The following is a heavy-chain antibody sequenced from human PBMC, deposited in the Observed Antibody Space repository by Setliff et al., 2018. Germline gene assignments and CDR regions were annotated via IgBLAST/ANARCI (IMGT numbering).Heavy chain of an antibody. CDR2: IYTSGTT. CDR1: GASISSYY. J-gene: IGHJ4*02. Sequence: PSETLSLTCSVSGASISSYYWSWIRQPPGKGLEWIGYIYTSGTTKYNPSLKSRVTISIDTSKSQFSLNLSSVTAADTAVYYCARGSYYDSSGYSPDFFDYWGRGTLVTVSS. V-gene: IGHV4-4*08. CDR3: ARGSYYDSSGYSPDFFDY. D-gene: IGHD3-22*01.